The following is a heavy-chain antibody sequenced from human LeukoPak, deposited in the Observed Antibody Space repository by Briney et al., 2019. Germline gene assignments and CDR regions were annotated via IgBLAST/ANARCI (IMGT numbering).Heavy chain of an antibody. CDR1: GYTFTIYG. Sequence: ASVKVSFKASGYTFTIYGISWVRQAPGQGLEWMGWISAYNGNTNYAQKLQGRVTMTTDTSTSTAYMELRSLRSDDTAVYYCARGGYCSSTSCYAYFDYWGQGTLVTVSS. D-gene: IGHD2-2*03. CDR2: ISAYNGNT. V-gene: IGHV1-18*04. CDR3: ARGGYCSSTSCYAYFDY. J-gene: IGHJ4*02.